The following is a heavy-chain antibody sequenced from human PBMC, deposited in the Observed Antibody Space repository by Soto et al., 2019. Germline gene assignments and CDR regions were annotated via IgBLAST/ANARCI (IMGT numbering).Heavy chain of an antibody. V-gene: IGHV4-31*03. CDR3: AREVRGYEGVIDY. J-gene: IGHJ4*02. Sequence: SETLSLTCSVSGESVSSRGYYWTWIRQHPGKGLEWLGYIYSSGGTHYNPSLKSRVTMSADTSKNQFSLSLSSVTASDTAIYYCAREVRGYEGVIDYWGQGTLVTVSS. D-gene: IGHD5-12*01. CDR2: IYSSGGT. CDR1: GESVSSRGYY.